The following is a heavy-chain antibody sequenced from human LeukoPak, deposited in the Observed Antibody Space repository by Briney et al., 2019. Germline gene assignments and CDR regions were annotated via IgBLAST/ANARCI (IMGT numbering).Heavy chain of an antibody. Sequence: GGSLRLSCAASGFTFSSYSMNWVRQAPGKGLEWLAFISFSGNSIYYADSVKGRFTISRDNAKSSLYLQMSSLRAEDTAVYYCAGDNIENGDLDYLDSWGQGTLVTVSS. CDR2: ISFSGNSI. V-gene: IGHV3-48*04. J-gene: IGHJ4*02. D-gene: IGHD4-17*01. CDR1: GFTFSSYS. CDR3: AGDNIENGDLDYLDS.